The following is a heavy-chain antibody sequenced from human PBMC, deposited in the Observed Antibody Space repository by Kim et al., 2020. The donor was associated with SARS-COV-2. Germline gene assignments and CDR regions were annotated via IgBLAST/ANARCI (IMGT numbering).Heavy chain of an antibody. V-gene: IGHV3-23*01. CDR1: GFTFSSYA. CDR3: AKSTEWELQGYYFDY. J-gene: IGHJ4*02. CDR2: ISGSGGST. Sequence: GGSLRLSCAASGFTFSSYAMSWVRQAPGKGLEWVSAISGSGGSTYYADSVKGRFTISRDNSKNTLYLQMNSLRAEDTAVYYCAKSTEWELQGYYFDYWGQGTLVTVSS. D-gene: IGHD1-26*01.